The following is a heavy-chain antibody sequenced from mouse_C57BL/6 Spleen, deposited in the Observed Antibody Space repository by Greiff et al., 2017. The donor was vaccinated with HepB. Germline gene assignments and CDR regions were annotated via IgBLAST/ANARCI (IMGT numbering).Heavy chain of an antibody. CDR2: IDPSDSYT. V-gene: IGHV1-69*01. J-gene: IGHJ4*01. CDR1: GYTFTSYW. Sequence: VQLQQSGAELVMPGASVKLSCKASGYTFTSYWMHWVKQRPGQGLEWIGEIDPSDSYTNYNQKVKGKSTLTVDKSSSTAYMQLSSLTAEDAAVYYCARYYSNFYAMDYWGQGTSVTVSS. CDR3: ARYYSNFYAMDY. D-gene: IGHD2-5*01.